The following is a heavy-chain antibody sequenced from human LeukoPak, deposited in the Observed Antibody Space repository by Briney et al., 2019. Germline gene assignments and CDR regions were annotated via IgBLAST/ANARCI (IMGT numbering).Heavy chain of an antibody. CDR2: IYYSGST. J-gene: IGHJ5*02. D-gene: IGHD3-22*01. Sequence: SETLSLTCTVSGGSVSSGSYYWSWIRQPPGKGPEWIGYIYYSGSTNSNPSLKSRVTISVDTSKNQFSLKLSSVTAADTAVYYCARASITMIVLPDWFDPWGQGTLVTVSS. V-gene: IGHV4-61*01. CDR1: GGSVSSGSYY. CDR3: ARASITMIVLPDWFDP.